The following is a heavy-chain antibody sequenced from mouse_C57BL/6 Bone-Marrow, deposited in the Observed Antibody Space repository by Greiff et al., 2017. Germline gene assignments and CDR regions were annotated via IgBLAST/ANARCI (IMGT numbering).Heavy chain of an antibody. CDR3: ARDTTVVAHRSFDV. V-gene: IGHV1-64*01. J-gene: IGHJ1*03. CDR2: IHPNSGST. CDR1: GYPFTSYW. Sequence: QVQLQQPGAELVKPGASVKLSCKASGYPFTSYWMHWVKQRPGQGLEWIGMIHPNSGSTNYNEKFKSKATLTVDKSSSTAYMPISSLTSEDSAVYYLARDTTVVAHRSFDVWGKGTTVTVSS. D-gene: IGHD1-1*01.